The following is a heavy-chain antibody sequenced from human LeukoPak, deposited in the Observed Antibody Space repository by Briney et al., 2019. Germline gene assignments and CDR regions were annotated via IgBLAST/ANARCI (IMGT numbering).Heavy chain of an antibody. CDR3: ARTPPVTPDY. D-gene: IGHD4-11*01. Sequence: VESLVISCKGSGYSFTSYWISWVRQMPGKGLEWMGRIDPSDSYTNCSPSFQGHVTISADKSISTAYLQWSSLKASDTAMYYCARTPPVTPDYWGQGTLDSVSS. CDR1: GYSFTSYW. CDR2: IDPSDSYT. V-gene: IGHV5-10-1*01. J-gene: IGHJ4*02.